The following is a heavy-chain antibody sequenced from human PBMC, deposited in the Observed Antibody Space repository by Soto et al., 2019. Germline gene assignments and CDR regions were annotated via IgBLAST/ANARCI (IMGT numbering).Heavy chain of an antibody. CDR1: GFTFSSYG. CDR2: IWYDGSNK. D-gene: IGHD3-22*01. CDR3: ARETPYYDSSGPLDY. V-gene: IGHV3-33*01. J-gene: IGHJ4*02. Sequence: ESGGGVVQPGRSLRLSCAASGFTFSSYGMHWVRQAPGKGLEWVAVIWYDGSNKYYADSVKGRFTISRDNSKNTLYLQMNSLRAEDTAVYYCARETPYYDSSGPLDYWGQGTLVTVSS.